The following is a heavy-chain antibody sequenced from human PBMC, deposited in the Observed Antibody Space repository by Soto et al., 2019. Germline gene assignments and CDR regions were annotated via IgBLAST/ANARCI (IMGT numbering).Heavy chain of an antibody. CDR2: INHSGST. V-gene: IGHV4-34*01. CDR3: ARGHDFWSGYNFDY. Sequence: QVQLQQWGAGLLKPSETLSLTCAVYGGSFSGYYWSWIRQPPGKGLEWIGEINHSGSTNYNPSLKSRVTISVDTSKNRFSLKLSSVTAADTAVYYCARGHDFWSGYNFDYWGQGTLVTVSS. J-gene: IGHJ4*02. D-gene: IGHD3-3*01. CDR1: GGSFSGYY.